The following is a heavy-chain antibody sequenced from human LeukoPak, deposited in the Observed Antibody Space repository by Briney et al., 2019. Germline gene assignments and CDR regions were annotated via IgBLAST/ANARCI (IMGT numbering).Heavy chain of an antibody. Sequence: GGSLRLSCAASRFTFSSYGMHWVSQAPGKGLEWVAVISYDGSNKYYADSVKGRFTISRDNSKNTLYLQMNSLRAEDTAVYYCAKDQRWLLYSGFFDYWGQGTLVTVSS. D-gene: IGHD5-24*01. CDR3: AKDQRWLLYSGFFDY. CDR1: RFTFSSYG. CDR2: ISYDGSNK. V-gene: IGHV3-30*18. J-gene: IGHJ4*02.